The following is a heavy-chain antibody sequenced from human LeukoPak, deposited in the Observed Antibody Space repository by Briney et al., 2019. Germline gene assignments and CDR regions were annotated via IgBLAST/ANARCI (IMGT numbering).Heavy chain of an antibody. CDR3: ARSGYDSSGYRIEDY. CDR1: GFTFSSYW. V-gene: IGHV3-7*01. D-gene: IGHD3-22*01. J-gene: IGHJ4*02. Sequence: GGSLRLSCAASGFTFSSYWMSWVRQAPGKGLEWVANIKQDGSEKYYVDSVKGRFTISRDNAKNSLYLQMSNLRAEDTAVYYCARSGYDSSGYRIEDYWGQGTLVTVSS. CDR2: IKQDGSEK.